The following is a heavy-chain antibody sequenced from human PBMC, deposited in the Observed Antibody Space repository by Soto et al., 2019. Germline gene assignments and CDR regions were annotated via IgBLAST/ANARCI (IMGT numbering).Heavy chain of an antibody. J-gene: IGHJ5*02. D-gene: IGHD6-13*01. V-gene: IGHV4-34*01. CDR1: GGSFSGYY. CDR2: INHSGST. Sequence: QVQLQQWGAGLLKPSETLSLTCAVYGGSFSGYYWSWIRQPPGKGLEWIGEINHSGSTNYNPSLKGRVTLSVDTSQNQFSLTLSSVTAAHTAVYYCARGRIAAAGTRWFDPWGQGTLVTVSS. CDR3: ARGRIAAAGTRWFDP.